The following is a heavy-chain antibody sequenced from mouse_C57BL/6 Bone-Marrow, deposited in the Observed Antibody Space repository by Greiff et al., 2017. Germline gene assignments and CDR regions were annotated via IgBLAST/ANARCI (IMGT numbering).Heavy chain of an antibody. Sequence: VKLQESGPGLVAPSQSLSITCTVSGFSLTSYGVDWVRQPPGKGLEWLGVIWGGGSTNYNSALMSRLSISKDNSKSQVFLKMNSLQTDDTAMYYCATLWLRRRDYAMDYWGQGTSVTVSS. J-gene: IGHJ4*01. V-gene: IGHV2-9*01. D-gene: IGHD2-2*01. CDR3: ATLWLRRRDYAMDY. CDR2: IWGGGST. CDR1: GFSLTSYG.